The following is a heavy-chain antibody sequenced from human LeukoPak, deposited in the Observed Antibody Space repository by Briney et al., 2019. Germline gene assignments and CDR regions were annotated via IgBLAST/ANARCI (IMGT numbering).Heavy chain of an antibody. CDR1: GFTVSSNY. D-gene: IGHD3-22*01. CDR3: AREVDSSGYYVDY. CDR2: IYSGGST. Sequence: PGGSLRLSCAASGFTVSSNYMSWVRQAPGKGLEWVSVIYSGGSTYYADSVQGRFTIARDKSKNMLYLQMNSLRAEDTAVYYCAREVDSSGYYVDYWGQGTLVTVSS. V-gene: IGHV3-53*01. J-gene: IGHJ4*02.